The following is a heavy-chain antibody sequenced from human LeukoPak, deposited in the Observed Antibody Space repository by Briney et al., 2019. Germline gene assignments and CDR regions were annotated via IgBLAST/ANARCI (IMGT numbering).Heavy chain of an antibody. V-gene: IGHV1-2*02. D-gene: IGHD2-15*01. CDR2: INPNSGGT. CDR3: ARSYCSGGSCYLVFDY. J-gene: IGHJ4*02. CDR1: GYTFTSYG. Sequence: ASVKVSCKASGYTFTSYGISWVRQAPGQGLEWMGWINPNSGGTNYAQKFQGRVTMTRDTSISTAYMELSRLRSDDTAVYYCARSYCSGGSCYLVFDYWGQGTLVTVSS.